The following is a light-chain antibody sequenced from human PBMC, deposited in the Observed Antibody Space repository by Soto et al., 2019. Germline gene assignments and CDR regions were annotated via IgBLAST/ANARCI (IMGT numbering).Light chain of an antibody. Sequence: QSVLTQPASVSGSPGQSITISCSGTSSDVGGYNHVSWYQQHLGKAPKLVIYEVSNRPSGVSNRFSGSKSGNTASLTISGLQAEDDGDYYCTSYTAYSTYVFVPGTKVTVL. V-gene: IGLV2-14*01. CDR2: EVS. J-gene: IGLJ1*01. CDR3: TSYTAYSTYV. CDR1: SSDVGGYNH.